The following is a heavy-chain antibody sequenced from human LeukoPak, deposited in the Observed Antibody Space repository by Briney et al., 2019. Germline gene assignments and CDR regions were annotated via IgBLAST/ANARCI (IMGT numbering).Heavy chain of an antibody. CDR1: GFTFRTYG. CDR3: AREIYPVAGKEWYFDL. Sequence: GGSLRLSCAASGFTFRTYGMHWVRQAPGKGLEWVAVISYVGSNKYYADSVQGRFTISRDNSKNTLYMQMNSLRAEDTAVYYCAREIYPVAGKEWYFDLWGRGTVVTVSS. CDR2: ISYVGSNK. V-gene: IGHV3-30*03. D-gene: IGHD6-19*01. J-gene: IGHJ2*01.